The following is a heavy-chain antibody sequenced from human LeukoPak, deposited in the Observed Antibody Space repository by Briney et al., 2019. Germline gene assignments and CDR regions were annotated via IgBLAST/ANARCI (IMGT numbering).Heavy chain of an antibody. Sequence: GGSLKISCKGSGYRFTSYWIGWVRQMPGKGLEWMGIIYPGDCDTRYSPSFQGQVTISADKSISTAYLQWSSLKASDTAMYYCARLSYYYDSSGYYGDFDYWGQGTLVTVSS. J-gene: IGHJ4*02. D-gene: IGHD3-22*01. V-gene: IGHV5-51*01. CDR1: GYRFTSYW. CDR2: IYPGDCDT. CDR3: ARLSYYYDSSGYYGDFDY.